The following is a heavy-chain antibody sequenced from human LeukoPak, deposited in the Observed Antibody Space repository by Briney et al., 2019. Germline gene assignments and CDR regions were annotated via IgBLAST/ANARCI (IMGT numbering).Heavy chain of an antibody. CDR3: ARGGATRYCTNGVCHYFDY. Sequence: GGSLRLSCAASGFTVSNNYMSWVRQAPGKGLERVSVIFSGGSTNYADSVKGRLTISRDNSKNTLYLQMNSLRAEDTAVYYCARGGATRYCTNGVCHYFDYWGQGTLVTVSS. D-gene: IGHD2-8*01. CDR1: GFTVSNNY. J-gene: IGHJ4*02. CDR2: IFSGGST. V-gene: IGHV3-66*01.